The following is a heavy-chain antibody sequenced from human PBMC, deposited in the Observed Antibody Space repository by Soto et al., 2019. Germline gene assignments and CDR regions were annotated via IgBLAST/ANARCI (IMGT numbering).Heavy chain of an antibody. Sequence: GGSLRLSCAASGFTFDDYAMHWVRQAPGEGLEWVSSLSWNGGTIAYADSVKGRFTISRDNARNSLYLQMNSLRTEDTAFYYCVKAVAARPYNRFDSWGQGTLVTVSS. CDR2: LSWNGGTI. CDR3: VKAVAARPYNRFDS. D-gene: IGHD6-6*01. CDR1: GFTFDDYA. J-gene: IGHJ5*01. V-gene: IGHV3-9*01.